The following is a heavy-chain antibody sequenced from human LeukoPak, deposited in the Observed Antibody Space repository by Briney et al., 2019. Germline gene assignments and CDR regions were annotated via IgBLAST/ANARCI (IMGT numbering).Heavy chain of an antibody. Sequence: PSDTLSLTCAVYGGSFRGYYWSWIRQPPGKGLEWIGEINHSGSTNYNPSLKSRITISVDRSKNQVSLKLSSVTAADTAVYYCARGTYCSGGSCYLYGMDVWGQGTTVTVSS. CDR3: ARGTYCSGGSCYLYGMDV. CDR2: INHSGST. V-gene: IGHV4-34*01. J-gene: IGHJ6*02. CDR1: GGSFRGYY. D-gene: IGHD2-15*01.